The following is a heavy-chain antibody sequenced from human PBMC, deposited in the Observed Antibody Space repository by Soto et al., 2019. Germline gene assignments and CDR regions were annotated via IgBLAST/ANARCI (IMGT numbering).Heavy chain of an antibody. J-gene: IGHJ6*02. V-gene: IGHV4-31*03. CDR1: GGFISSGGYY. Sequence: QVQLQESGPGLVKPSQTLSLTCTVSGGFISSGGYYWAWIRQHPGKGLEWIGSIYHSGSTYYNPSLKSRVTISVDTAKNQFSLILTSVTAADTAVYYCARESCSISCPMDVWGQGTTVTVSS. CDR3: ARESCSISCPMDV. CDR2: IYHSGST. D-gene: IGHD2-2*01.